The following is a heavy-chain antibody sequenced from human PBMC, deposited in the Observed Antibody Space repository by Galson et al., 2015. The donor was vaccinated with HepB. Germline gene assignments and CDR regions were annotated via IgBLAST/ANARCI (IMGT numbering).Heavy chain of an antibody. CDR2: TYYRSKWYN. Sequence: CAISGDSVSSNSAAWSWIRQSPSRGLEWLGRTYYRSKWYNDYAVSVKSRITINPGTSKNQFSLQLNSVTPEDTAVYYCARQGMDSSSWYRFDYWGQGTLVTVSS. CDR3: ARQGMDSSSWYRFDY. CDR1: GDSVSSNSAA. J-gene: IGHJ4*02. V-gene: IGHV6-1*01. D-gene: IGHD6-13*01.